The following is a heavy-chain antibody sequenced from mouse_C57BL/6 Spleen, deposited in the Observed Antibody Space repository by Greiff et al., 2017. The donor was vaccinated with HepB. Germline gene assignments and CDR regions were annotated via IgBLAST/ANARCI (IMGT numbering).Heavy chain of an antibody. D-gene: IGHD3-2*02. CDR2: ISSGSSTI. V-gene: IGHV5-17*01. CDR3: ARQRDSSGYVFDY. CDR1: GFTFSDYG. J-gene: IGHJ2*01. Sequence: EVNVVESGGGLVKPGGSLKLSCAASGFTFSDYGMHWVRQAPEKGLEWVAYISSGSSTIYYADTVKGRFTISRDNAKNTLFLQMTSLRSEDTAMYYCARQRDSSGYVFDYWGQGTTLTVSS.